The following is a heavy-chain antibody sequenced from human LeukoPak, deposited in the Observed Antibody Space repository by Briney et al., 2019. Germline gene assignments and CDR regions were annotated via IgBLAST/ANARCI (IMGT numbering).Heavy chain of an antibody. J-gene: IGHJ3*02. V-gene: IGHV4-59*06. Sequence: SETLSLTCAVHGGSFSGYYWSWIRQHPGKGLEWIGYIYYSGNTYYNPSLKSRVTISVDTSKNQFSLKLSSVTAADTAVFYCAGIVPAAIHAFDIWGQGTMVTVSS. D-gene: IGHD2-2*02. CDR2: IYYSGNT. CDR3: AGIVPAAIHAFDI. CDR1: GGSFSGYY.